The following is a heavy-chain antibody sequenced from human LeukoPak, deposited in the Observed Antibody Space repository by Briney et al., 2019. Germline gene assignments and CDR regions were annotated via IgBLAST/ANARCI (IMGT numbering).Heavy chain of an antibody. CDR1: GFTVSSNY. CDR2: IYSGGST. V-gene: IGHV3-53*01. D-gene: IGHD2-2*01. CDR3: AKAGIGDIVVVPAAIEGYYYFDY. Sequence: GGSLRLSCAASGFTVSSNYMSWVRQAPGKGLEWVSVIYSGGSTCYADSVKGRFTISRDNSKNTLYLQMNSLRAEDTAVYYCAKAGIGDIVVVPAAIEGYYYFDYWGQGTLVTVSS. J-gene: IGHJ4*02.